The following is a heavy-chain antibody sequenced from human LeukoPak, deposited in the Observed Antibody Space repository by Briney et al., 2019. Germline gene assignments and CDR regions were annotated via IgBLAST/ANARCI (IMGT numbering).Heavy chain of an antibody. CDR2: INPNSGGT. Sequence: ASVKVSCKSSGYTFTFYYMHWVRQAPGQGLEWMGWINPNSGGTNYAQKFQGRVTMTRDTSISTAYMELSRLRSDDTAVYYCARGGYYYDSSGINWFDPWGQGTLVTVSS. CDR3: ARGGYYYDSSGINWFDP. D-gene: IGHD3-22*01. J-gene: IGHJ5*02. V-gene: IGHV1-2*02. CDR1: GYTFTFYY.